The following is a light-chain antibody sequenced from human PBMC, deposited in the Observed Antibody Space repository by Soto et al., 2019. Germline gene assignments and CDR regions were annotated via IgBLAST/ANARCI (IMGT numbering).Light chain of an antibody. V-gene: IGKV3-11*01. CDR2: ATT. Sequence: IVLTQSPATLSLSPGERATLSCRASQSVSSYLAWYQQKTGQGPRLLIFATTTKATGIPARFSCSGSGTEFTLTISSLEPEDFAVYYCQQRTHWPPYTFGEGTRLEIK. CDR3: QQRTHWPPYT. J-gene: IGKJ2*01. CDR1: QSVSSY.